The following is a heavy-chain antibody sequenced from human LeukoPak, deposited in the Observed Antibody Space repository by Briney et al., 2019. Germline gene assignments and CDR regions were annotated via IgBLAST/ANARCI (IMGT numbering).Heavy chain of an antibody. Sequence: KTGGSLRLSCAASGFTFSSYAMSWVRQAPGKGLEWVSSISSSSSYIYYADSVKGRFTISRDNAKNSLYLQMNSLRAEDTAVYYCARDYSLEPTTVTSDYYYYGMNVWGQGTTVTVSS. CDR3: ARDYSLEPTTVTSDYYYYGMNV. D-gene: IGHD4-11*01. CDR2: ISSSSSYI. J-gene: IGHJ6*02. CDR1: GFTFSSYA. V-gene: IGHV3-21*01.